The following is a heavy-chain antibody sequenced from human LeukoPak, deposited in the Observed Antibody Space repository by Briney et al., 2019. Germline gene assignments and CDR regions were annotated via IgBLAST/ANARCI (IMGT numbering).Heavy chain of an antibody. J-gene: IGHJ6*02. V-gene: IGHV1-18*01. Sequence: ASVKVSCKASGYTFTSYGISWVRQAPGQGLEWMGWISAYNGNTNYAQKLQGRVTMTTDTSTSTAYMELRSLRSEDTAVYYCARRKIYDFWSGSPMAAYGMDVWGQGTTVTVSS. CDR3: ARRKIYDFWSGSPMAAYGMDV. D-gene: IGHD3-3*01. CDR2: ISAYNGNT. CDR1: GYTFTSYG.